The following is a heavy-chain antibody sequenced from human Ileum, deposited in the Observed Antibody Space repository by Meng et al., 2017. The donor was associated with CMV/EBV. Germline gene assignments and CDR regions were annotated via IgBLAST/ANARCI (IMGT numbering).Heavy chain of an antibody. V-gene: IGHV3-53*01. Sequence: EVQLVESGGGLIQPGGSLRRSCTASDLSISANYMSWVRQAPEKGLEWVAIIHSAGDKYYSDSVRDRFTISRDSSKNTLFLQMNSLTVDDTAVYYCVRDRRGVGLGTRGFDYWGQGTLVTVSS. J-gene: IGHJ4*02. CDR2: IHSAGDK. D-gene: IGHD3-10*01. CDR3: VRDRRGVGLGTRGFDY. CDR1: DLSISANY.